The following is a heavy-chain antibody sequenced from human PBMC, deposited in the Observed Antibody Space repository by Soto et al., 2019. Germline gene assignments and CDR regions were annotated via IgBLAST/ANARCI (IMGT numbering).Heavy chain of an antibody. CDR1: GYTFTSYA. D-gene: IGHD6-13*01. J-gene: IGHJ1*01. V-gene: IGHV1-3*01. Sequence: ASVKVSFKASGYTFTSYAMHWVRQAPGQRLEWMGWINAGNGNTKYSQKFQGRVTITRDTSASTAYMELSSLRSEDTAVYYCAGALRAAAGPPPGHFQHWGQGTLVTVSS. CDR3: AGALRAAAGPPPGHFQH. CDR2: INAGNGNT.